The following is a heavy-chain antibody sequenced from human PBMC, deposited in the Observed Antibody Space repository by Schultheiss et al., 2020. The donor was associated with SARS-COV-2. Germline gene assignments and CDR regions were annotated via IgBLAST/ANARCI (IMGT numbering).Heavy chain of an antibody. D-gene: IGHD2-21*02. CDR3: ARAERVTAIVNKYYYYYYGMDV. Sequence: SVKVSCKASGYTFTGYYMHWVRQAPGQGLEWMGGIIPIFGTANYAQKFQGRVTITADESTSTAYMELSSLRSEDTAVYYCARAERVTAIVNKYYYYYYGMDVWGQGTTVTVSS. CDR1: GYTFTGYY. J-gene: IGHJ6*02. V-gene: IGHV1-69*13. CDR2: IIPIFGTA.